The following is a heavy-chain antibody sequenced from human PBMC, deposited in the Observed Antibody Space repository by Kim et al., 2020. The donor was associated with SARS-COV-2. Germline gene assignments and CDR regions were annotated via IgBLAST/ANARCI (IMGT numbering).Heavy chain of an antibody. D-gene: IGHD3-16*02. J-gene: IGHJ3*02. CDR2: ISSSSSYI. CDR3: ARAMYDYGWGSYRENDAFDI. CDR1: GFTFSSYS. V-gene: IGHV3-21*01. Sequence: GGSLRLSCAASGFTFSSYSMNWVRQAPGKGLEWVSSISSSSSYIYYADSVKGRFTISRDNAKNSLYLQMNSLRAEDTAVYYCARAMYDYGWGSYRENDAFDIWGQGTMVTVSS.